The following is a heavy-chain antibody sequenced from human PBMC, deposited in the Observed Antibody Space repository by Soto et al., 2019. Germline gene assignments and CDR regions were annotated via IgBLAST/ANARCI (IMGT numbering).Heavy chain of an antibody. CDR1: GGSISSGGYY. J-gene: IGHJ5*02. D-gene: IGHD3-22*01. CDR3: ARVGIASNRGGYQETTPDWFDP. CDR2: IYYSGST. Sequence: SETLSLTCTVSGGSISSGGYYWSWIRQHPGKGLEWIGYIYYSGSTYYNPSLKSRVTISVDTSKNQFSLKLSSVTAADTAVYYCARVGIASNRGGYQETTPDWFDPWGQGTLVTVSS. V-gene: IGHV4-31*03.